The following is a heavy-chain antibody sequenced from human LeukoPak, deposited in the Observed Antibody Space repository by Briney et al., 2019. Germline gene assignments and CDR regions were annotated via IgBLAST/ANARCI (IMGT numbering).Heavy chain of an antibody. D-gene: IGHD3-3*01. V-gene: IGHV4-39*01. CDR2: IYYSGST. J-gene: IGHJ4*02. CDR1: GGSISSSSYY. CDR3: ARLLEWSMYYFDY. Sequence: SETLSLTCTVSGGSISSSSYYRGWIRQPPGKGLEWIGSIYYSGSTYYNPSLKSRVTISVDTSKNQFSLKLSSVTAADTAVYYCARLLEWSMYYFDYWGQGTLVTVSS.